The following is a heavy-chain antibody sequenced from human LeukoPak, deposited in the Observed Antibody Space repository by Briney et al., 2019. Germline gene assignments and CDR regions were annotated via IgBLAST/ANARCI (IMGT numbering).Heavy chain of an antibody. CDR3: ARASMVRGVLDY. J-gene: IGHJ4*02. CDR2: ISYDGSNK. V-gene: IGHV3-30-3*01. Sequence: PGGSLRLSCAASGFTFSSYAMHWVRQAPGKGLEWVAVISYDGSNKYYADSVKGRFTISRDNSKNTLYLQMNSLRAEDTAVYYCARASMVRGVLDYWGQGTLVTVSS. CDR1: GFTFSSYA. D-gene: IGHD3-10*01.